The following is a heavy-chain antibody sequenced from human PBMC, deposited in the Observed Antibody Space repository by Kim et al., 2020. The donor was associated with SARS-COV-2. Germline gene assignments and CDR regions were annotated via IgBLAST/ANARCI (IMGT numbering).Heavy chain of an antibody. CDR2: IKPSNGVT. J-gene: IGHJ4*02. Sequence: ASVKVSCAAFGYPFIVYYISWVRQAPGQGLEWMGWIKPSNGVTNYAQKFRGRVTVTRDTSRNSVYMDLSGLRYDDTAIYYCARVSYINHLDWGLGTLVTVSS. V-gene: IGHV1-2*02. CDR3: ARVSYINHLD. CDR1: GYPFIVYY.